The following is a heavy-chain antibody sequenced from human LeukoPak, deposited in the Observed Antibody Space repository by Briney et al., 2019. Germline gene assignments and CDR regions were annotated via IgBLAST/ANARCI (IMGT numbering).Heavy chain of an antibody. CDR1: GGSISSYY. V-gene: IGHV4-59*08. Sequence: SETLSLTCTVSGGSISSYYWSWIRQPPGKGLEWIGYIYYSGSTNYNPSLKSRVTISVDTSKNQFSLKLSSVTAADTAVYYCARGNYDFWSGYYTWGIFGYWGQGTLVTVSS. CDR2: IYYSGST. J-gene: IGHJ4*02. D-gene: IGHD3-3*01. CDR3: ARGNYDFWSGYYTWGIFGY.